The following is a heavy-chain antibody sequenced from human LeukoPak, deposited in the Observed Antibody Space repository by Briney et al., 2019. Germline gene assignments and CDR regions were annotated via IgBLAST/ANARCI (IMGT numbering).Heavy chain of an antibody. V-gene: IGHV3-7*01. CDR2: INQDESAK. CDR3: ARDLSGVTGYTYGRGIDY. CDR1: GFTFSRYW. Sequence: PGGSLRLSCAASGFTFSRYWMSWVRQAPGKGLEWVASINQDESAKYYVDSVKGRFTISRDNAKTSLYLQMNSLRAEDTAVYYCARDLSGVTGYTYGRGIDYWGQGTLVTVSS. J-gene: IGHJ4*02. D-gene: IGHD5-18*01.